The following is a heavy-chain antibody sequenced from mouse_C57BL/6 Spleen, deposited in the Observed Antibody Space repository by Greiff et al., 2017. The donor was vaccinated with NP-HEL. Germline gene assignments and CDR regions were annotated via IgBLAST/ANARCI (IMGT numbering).Heavy chain of an antibody. V-gene: IGHV1-15*01. D-gene: IGHD2-2*01. J-gene: IGHJ4*01. CDR1: GYTFTDYE. CDR3: TCGYEGYAMDY. CDR2: IDPETGGT. Sequence: QVQLKQSGAELVRPGASVTLSCKASGYTFTDYEMHWVKQTPVHGLEWIGAIDPETGGTAYNQKFKGKAILTADKSSSTAYMELRSLTSEDSAVYYCTCGYEGYAMDYWGQGTSVTVSS.